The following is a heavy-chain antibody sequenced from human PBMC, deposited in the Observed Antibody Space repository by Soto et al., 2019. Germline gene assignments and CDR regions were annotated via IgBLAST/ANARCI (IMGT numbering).Heavy chain of an antibody. V-gene: IGHV3-30*18. CDR1: GFTFSSYG. J-gene: IGHJ6*02. Sequence: PVGSLRLSCAASGFTFSSYGMHWVRQAPGKGLEWVAVISYDGSNKYYADSVKGRFTISRDNSKNTLYLQMNSLRAEDTAVYYCAKSPGDYYGSGSSPLVYYYYGMDVWGQGTTVTVSS. CDR2: ISYDGSNK. CDR3: AKSPGDYYGSGSSPLVYYYYGMDV. D-gene: IGHD3-10*01.